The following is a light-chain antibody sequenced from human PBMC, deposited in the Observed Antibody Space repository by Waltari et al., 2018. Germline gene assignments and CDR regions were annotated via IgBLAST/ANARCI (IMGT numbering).Light chain of an antibody. CDR2: DVS. CDR1: SSDVGGYNY. V-gene: IGLV2-23*02. CDR3: CSYAGSSL. Sequence: QSALTQPASVSGSPGQSTTISYTGHSSDVGGYNYVPWYQQPPGKSPKLMIYDVSKRPSVVSNRFSGSKSGNTASLTSSGLQAEDEADYYCCSYAGSSLFGGGTKLTVL. J-gene: IGLJ2*01.